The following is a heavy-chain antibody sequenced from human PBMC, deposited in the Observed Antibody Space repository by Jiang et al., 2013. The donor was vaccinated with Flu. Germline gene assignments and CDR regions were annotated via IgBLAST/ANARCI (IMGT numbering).Heavy chain of an antibody. Sequence: GGGLVQPGGSLRLSCAASGFTFSSYEMNWVRQAPGKGLEWVSYISSSGSTIYYADSVKGRFTISRDNAKNSLYLQMNSLRAEDTAVYYCARGPQSYDYVWGGYPGVMDVWGKGTTVTVSS. J-gene: IGHJ6*04. CDR2: ISSSGSTI. CDR1: GFTFSSYE. V-gene: IGHV3-48*03. CDR3: ARGPQSYDYVWGGYPGVMDV. D-gene: IGHD3-16*02.